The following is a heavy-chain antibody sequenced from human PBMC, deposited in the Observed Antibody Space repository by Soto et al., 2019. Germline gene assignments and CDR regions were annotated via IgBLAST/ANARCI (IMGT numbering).Heavy chain of an antibody. CDR3: ARSERYCTNGVCFMDV. D-gene: IGHD2-8*01. J-gene: IGHJ6*02. V-gene: IGHV4-39*01. Sequence: PSETLSLTCTVSGGSISSSSYYWGWIRQPPGKGLEWIGSIYYSGITYYNPSLKSRVTISVDTSKNQFSLKLSSVTAADTAVYYCARSERYCTNGVCFMDVWGQGTTVTVSS. CDR1: GGSISSSSYY. CDR2: IYYSGIT.